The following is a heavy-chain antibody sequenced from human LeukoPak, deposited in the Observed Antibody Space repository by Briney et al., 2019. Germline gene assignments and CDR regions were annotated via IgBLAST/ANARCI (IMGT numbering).Heavy chain of an antibody. CDR1: GFTFSSYE. D-gene: IGHD6-19*01. Sequence: GGSLRLSCAASGFTFSSYEMNWVRQAPGKGLEWVSYISSTGSTIYYADSVKGRSTISRDNAKNSLYLQLNSLRAEDTAVYYCARVHRSSAWKFDSWGQGTLVTVSS. CDR2: ISSTGSTI. CDR3: ARVHRSSAWKFDS. V-gene: IGHV3-48*03. J-gene: IGHJ4*02.